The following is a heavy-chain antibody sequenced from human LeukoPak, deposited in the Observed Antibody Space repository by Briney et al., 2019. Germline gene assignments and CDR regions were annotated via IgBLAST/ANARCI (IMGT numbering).Heavy chain of an antibody. Sequence: PGASVKVSCKASGYTFTSYGISWVRQAPGQGLEWMGWISAYNSNTNYAQKLQGRVTMTTDTSTSTAYMELRSLSSDDTAVYYCARDSVVLTAGRWWYFDYRGQGTLVTVSS. CDR1: GYTFTSYG. J-gene: IGHJ4*02. V-gene: IGHV1-18*01. CDR3: ARDSVVLTAGRWWYFDY. CDR2: ISAYNSNT. D-gene: IGHD2-21*02.